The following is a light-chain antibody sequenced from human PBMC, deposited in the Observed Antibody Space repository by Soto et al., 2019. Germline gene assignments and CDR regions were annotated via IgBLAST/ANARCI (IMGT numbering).Light chain of an antibody. J-gene: IGLJ7*01. CDR3: ATWDDRLRGVV. V-gene: IGLV1-47*01. CDR1: TSNIGTNY. CDR2: RNN. Sequence: QSVLTQSPSASGTPGQRVTISCSGSTSNIGTNYVYWYQQLPGTAPKLLIYRNNQRPSVVPDRFSGSKSGTSASLAISGLRSEDEADYYCATWDDRLRGVVFGGGTQLTVL.